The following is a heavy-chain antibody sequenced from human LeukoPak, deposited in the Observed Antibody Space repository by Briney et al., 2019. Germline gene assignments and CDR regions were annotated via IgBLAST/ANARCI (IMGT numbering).Heavy chain of an antibody. CDR3: ARTIFGVVIRPWEVDY. V-gene: IGHV3-53*01. CDR2: IYSGGST. J-gene: IGHJ4*02. D-gene: IGHD3-3*01. Sequence: GGSLRLSCAASGFTVSSNYMSWVRQAPGKGLEWVSVIYSGGSTYYADSVKGRFTIPRDNSKNTLYLQMNSLRAEDTAVYYCARTIFGVVIRPWEVDYWGQGTLVTVSS. CDR1: GFTVSSNY.